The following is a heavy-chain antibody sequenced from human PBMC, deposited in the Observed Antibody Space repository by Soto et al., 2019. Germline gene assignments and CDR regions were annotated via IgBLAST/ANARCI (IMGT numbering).Heavy chain of an antibody. V-gene: IGHV3-30-3*01. CDR3: ARDGGLVTMIVVVITTSYYFDY. J-gene: IGHJ4*02. CDR2: ISYDGSNK. CDR1: GFTFSSYA. Sequence: GGSLRLSXAASGFTFSSYAMHWVRQAPGKGLEWVAVISYDGSNKYYADSVKGRFTISRDNSKNTLYLQMNSLRAEDTAVYYCARDGGLVTMIVVVITTSYYFDYWGQGTLVTVSS. D-gene: IGHD3-22*01.